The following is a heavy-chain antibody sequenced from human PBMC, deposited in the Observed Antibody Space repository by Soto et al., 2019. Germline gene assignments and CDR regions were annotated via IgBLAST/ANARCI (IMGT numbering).Heavy chain of an antibody. CDR3: AREGINLKSYAFDI. V-gene: IGHV4-31*03. Sequence: QVQLQESGPGLVKPSQTLSLTCTVSGGSISSGGYYWSWIRQHPGKGLEWIGYIYYSGSTYYNPSLKSRVTISVDTSKNQFSLKLSSVTAADTAVYYCAREGINLKSYAFDIWGQGTMVTVSS. J-gene: IGHJ3*02. CDR1: GGSISSGGYY. CDR2: IYYSGST. D-gene: IGHD2-15*01.